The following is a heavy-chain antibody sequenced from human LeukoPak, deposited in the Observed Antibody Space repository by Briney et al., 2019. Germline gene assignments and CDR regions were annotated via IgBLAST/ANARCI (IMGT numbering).Heavy chain of an antibody. V-gene: IGHV1-69*06. CDR2: IIPIFGTA. CDR1: GGTFSSYA. J-gene: IGHJ6*04. Sequence: ASVKVSCKASGGTFSSYAISWVRQAPGQGLEWMGGIIPIFGTANYAQKFQGRVTITADKSTSTAYTELSSLRSEDTAVYYCARDPPPYDIVVVPAAPPDYYYYGMDVWGKGTTVTVSS. D-gene: IGHD2-2*01. CDR3: ARDPPPYDIVVVPAAPPDYYYYGMDV.